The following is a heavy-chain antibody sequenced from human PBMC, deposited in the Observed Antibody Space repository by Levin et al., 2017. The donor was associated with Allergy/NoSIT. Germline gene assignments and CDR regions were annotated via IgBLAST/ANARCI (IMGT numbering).Heavy chain of an antibody. D-gene: IGHD6-13*01. V-gene: IGHV3-15*01. J-gene: IGHJ4*02. Sequence: GESLKISCAASGFTFSNAWMSWVRQAPGKGLEWVGRIKSKTDGGTTDYAAPVKGRFTISRDDSKNTLYLQMNSLKTEDTAVYYCTTVLPRDSTVDYWGQGTLVTVSS. CDR3: TTVLPRDSTVDY. CDR2: IKSKTDGGTT. CDR1: GFTFSNAW.